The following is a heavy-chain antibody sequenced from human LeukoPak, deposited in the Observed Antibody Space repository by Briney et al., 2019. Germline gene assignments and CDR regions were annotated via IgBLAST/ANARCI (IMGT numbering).Heavy chain of an antibody. CDR3: ARFSIAAIFDY. V-gene: IGHV3-30*04. CDR2: ISYDGSNK. J-gene: IGHJ4*02. D-gene: IGHD6-6*01. CDR1: GFTFSSYA. Sequence: GGSLRLSCAASGFTFSSYAMHWVRQAPGKGLEWVAVISYDGSNKYYADSVKGRFTISRDNSKNTLYLQINSLRAEDTAVYYCARFSIAAIFDYWGQGTLVTVSS.